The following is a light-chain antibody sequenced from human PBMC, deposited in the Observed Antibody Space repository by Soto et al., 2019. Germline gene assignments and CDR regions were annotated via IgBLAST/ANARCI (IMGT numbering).Light chain of an antibody. V-gene: IGLV2-8*01. CDR2: QVN. CDR3: ASYAGNNIFL. J-gene: IGLJ1*01. Sequence: QSVLTQPPSASGAPGQSVTISCAGTNTDVGGYKYVSWYQQHPGKAPKLIIYQVNRRPSGVPGRFSGSVSGNTASLTVSGLQAEDEAEYYCASYAGNNIFLFGSGTKVTVL. CDR1: NTDVGGYKY.